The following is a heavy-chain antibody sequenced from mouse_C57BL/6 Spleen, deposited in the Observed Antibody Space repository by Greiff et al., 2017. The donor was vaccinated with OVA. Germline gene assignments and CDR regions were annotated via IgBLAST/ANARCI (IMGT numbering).Heavy chain of an antibody. D-gene: IGHD2-4*01. CDR2: IYPGSGST. CDR1: GYTFTSYW. J-gene: IGHJ4*01. Sequence: QVQLKQPGAELVKPGASVKMSCKASGYTFTSYWITWVKQRPGQGLEWIGDIYPGSGSTNYNEKFKSKATLTVDTSSSTAYMQLSSLTSEDSAVYYCVYYDCDVDAMDYWGQGTSVTVSS. CDR3: VYYDCDVDAMDY. V-gene: IGHV1-55*01.